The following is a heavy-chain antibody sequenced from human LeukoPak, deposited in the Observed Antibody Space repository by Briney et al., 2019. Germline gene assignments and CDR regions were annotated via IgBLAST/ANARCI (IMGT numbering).Heavy chain of an antibody. CDR3: ARDRGGSLEWSIGLARAFDI. Sequence: GGSLRLSCAASGFTFSSYSMNWVRQAPGKGLEWVSSISSSSSYIYYADSVKGRSTISRDNAKNSLYLQMNSLRAEDTAVYYCARDRGGSLEWSIGLARAFDIWGQGTMVTVSS. CDR2: ISSSSSYI. CDR1: GFTFSSYS. D-gene: IGHD3-3*01. J-gene: IGHJ3*02. V-gene: IGHV3-21*01.